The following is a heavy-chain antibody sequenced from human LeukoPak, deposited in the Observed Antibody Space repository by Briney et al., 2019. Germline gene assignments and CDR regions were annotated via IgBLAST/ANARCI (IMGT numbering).Heavy chain of an antibody. CDR1: GYIFTSYW. CDR2: IFPVDSNT. D-gene: IGHD6-19*01. Sequence: GESLKISCKGSGYIFTSYWIGLVRQMPGKGLEWMGIIFPVDSNTRYSPSFQGQVTISADKSISTAYLQWSSLKASDTAMYYCARLPERVRSGYSSGWSADFFDYWGQGTLVTVSS. CDR3: ARLPERVRSGYSSGWSADFFDY. V-gene: IGHV5-51*01. J-gene: IGHJ4*02.